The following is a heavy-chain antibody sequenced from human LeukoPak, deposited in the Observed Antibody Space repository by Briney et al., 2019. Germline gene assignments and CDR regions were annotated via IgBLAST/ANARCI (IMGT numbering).Heavy chain of an antibody. CDR3: ARGSRVFAHYDSSGYYSASDI. J-gene: IGHJ3*02. CDR2: IYPGDSDT. V-gene: IGHV5-51*01. Sequence: GESLKISCRGSGYSFTSYWIGWVRQMPGKGLEWMGIIYPGDSDTRYSPSLQGQVTISADKSISTAYLQWSSLKASDTAMYYCARGSRVFAHYDSSGYYSASDIWGQGTMVTVSS. D-gene: IGHD3-22*01. CDR1: GYSFTSYW.